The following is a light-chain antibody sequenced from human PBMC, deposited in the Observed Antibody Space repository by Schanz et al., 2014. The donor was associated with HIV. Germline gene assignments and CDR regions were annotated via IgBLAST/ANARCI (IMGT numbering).Light chain of an antibody. J-gene: IGLJ2*01. CDR2: ADY. Sequence: QSVLTQPPSVSAAPGQRVTISCSGSAFNVGQNYVSWYQQFPGTAPKLLIFADYQRPSEIPDRISGSKTGTSATLAINGLQTGDEADYYCATWDSTLRAVVFGGGTKLTVL. V-gene: IGLV1-51*01. CDR1: AFNVGQNY. CDR3: ATWDSTLRAVV.